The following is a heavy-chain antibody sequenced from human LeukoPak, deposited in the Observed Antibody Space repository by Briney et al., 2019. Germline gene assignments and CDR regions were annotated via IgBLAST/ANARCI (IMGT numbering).Heavy chain of an antibody. CDR1: GFTFSSYS. Sequence: GGSLRLSCAASGFTFSSYSMNWVRQAPGKGLEWVSSISSSSSYIYYADSVKGRFTISRDNAKNSLYLQMNSLRAEDTAVYYCAKGHSSGYYPGAFDIWGQGTMVTVSS. J-gene: IGHJ3*02. CDR3: AKGHSSGYYPGAFDI. V-gene: IGHV3-21*01. CDR2: ISSSSSYI. D-gene: IGHD3-22*01.